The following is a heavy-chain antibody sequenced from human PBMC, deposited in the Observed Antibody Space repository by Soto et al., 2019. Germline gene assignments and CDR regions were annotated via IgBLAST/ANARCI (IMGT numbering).Heavy chain of an antibody. CDR1: VGSISIYY. CDR3: ARGSQYDSDY. Sequence: SETLSLTCTVCVGSISIYYWSWIRQPPGKGLEWIGYIYYSGSTNYNPSLKSRVTISVDTSKKQFSLKLSSVTAADTAVYYCARGSQYDSDYWGQGTMVTVSS. CDR2: IYYSGST. J-gene: IGHJ4*02. V-gene: IGHV4-59*01. D-gene: IGHD3-22*01.